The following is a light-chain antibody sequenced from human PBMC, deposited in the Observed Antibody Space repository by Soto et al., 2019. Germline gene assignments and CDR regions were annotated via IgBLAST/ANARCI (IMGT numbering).Light chain of an antibody. V-gene: IGKV1-27*01. Sequence: DIEMTQSPSSLSASVGDRVTITCRASQGISNYLAWYQQKPGKVPSLLIYAASTLQSGVPSRFSGSGSGTDFTLIISSLQPEDVATYYCQKYNSAPSPFGPGTKLDIK. CDR2: AAS. CDR1: QGISNY. CDR3: QKYNSAPSP. J-gene: IGKJ3*01.